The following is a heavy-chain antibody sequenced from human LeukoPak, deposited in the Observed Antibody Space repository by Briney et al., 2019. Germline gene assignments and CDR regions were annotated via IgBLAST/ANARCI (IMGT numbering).Heavy chain of an antibody. D-gene: IGHD4-17*01. Sequence: GGSLRLSCAASGFTVSSNYMGWVRQAPGKGLEWVSVIYSGGSTYYADSVKGRFTISRDNSKNTLYLQMNSLRAEDTAVCYCASLTVLQNYFDYWGQGTLVTVSS. CDR2: IYSGGST. CDR3: ASLTVLQNYFDY. V-gene: IGHV3-66*02. J-gene: IGHJ4*02. CDR1: GFTVSSNY.